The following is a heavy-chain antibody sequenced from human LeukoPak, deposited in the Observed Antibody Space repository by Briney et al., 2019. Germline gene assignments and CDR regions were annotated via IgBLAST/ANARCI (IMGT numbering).Heavy chain of an antibody. CDR1: GASISGSGYY. V-gene: IGHV4-39*01. J-gene: IGHJ4*02. CDR2: IYYTGNT. CDR3: AKSGGNGLIDY. D-gene: IGHD1-26*01. Sequence: PSETLSLTCAVSGASISGSGYYLGWIRQPPGKGLEWIGNIYYTGNTYYNASLQSRVTISIDTSKNQFSLRLNSVTAADTAMYYCAKSGGNGLIDYWGQGTLVTVSS.